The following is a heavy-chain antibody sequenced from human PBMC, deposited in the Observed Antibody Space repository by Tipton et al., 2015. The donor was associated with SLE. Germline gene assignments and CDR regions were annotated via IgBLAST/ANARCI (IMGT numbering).Heavy chain of an antibody. J-gene: IGHJ4*02. V-gene: IGHV4-59*07. CDR1: GGSISSYY. D-gene: IGHD3-22*01. CDR2: IYYSGST. Sequence: TLSLTCTVSGGSISSYYWSWIRQPPGKGLEWIGYIYYSGSTNYNPSLKSRVTISVDTSKNQFSLKLSSVTAADTAVYYCARVPFTMTHDYWGQGTLVTVPA. CDR3: ARVPFTMTHDY.